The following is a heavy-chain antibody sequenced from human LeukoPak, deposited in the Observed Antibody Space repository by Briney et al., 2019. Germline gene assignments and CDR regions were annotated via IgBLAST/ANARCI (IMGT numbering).Heavy chain of an antibody. D-gene: IGHD5-24*01. J-gene: IGHJ4*02. Sequence: GGSLRLSCAASGFTFSTYNMNWVRQAPGKGLVWVSRINRDGSSTTYADSVKGRFTISRDNAKNTLYLQMNSLRAEDTAVYYCASDPVEMATAYYFDYWGQGTLVTVSS. V-gene: IGHV3-74*01. CDR1: GFTFSTYN. CDR3: ASDPVEMATAYYFDY. CDR2: INRDGSST.